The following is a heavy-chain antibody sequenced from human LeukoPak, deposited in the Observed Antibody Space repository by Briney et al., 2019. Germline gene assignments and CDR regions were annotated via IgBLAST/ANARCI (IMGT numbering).Heavy chain of an antibody. CDR2: INPSGGST. CDR3: ARGRKWLRYYYYYMDV. D-gene: IGHD3-22*01. V-gene: IGHV1-46*01. CDR1: GYTFTSYY. Sequence: GASVKVSCKASGYTFTSYYMHWVRQAPGQGLEWMGIINPSGGSTSYAQKFQGRVTMTRDTSISTAYMELSSLRSEDTAVYYCARGRKWLRYYYYYMDVWGKGTTVTISS. J-gene: IGHJ6*03.